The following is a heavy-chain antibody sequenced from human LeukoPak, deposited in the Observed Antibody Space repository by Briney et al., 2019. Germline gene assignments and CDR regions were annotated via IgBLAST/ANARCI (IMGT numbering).Heavy chain of an antibody. Sequence: ASVKVSCKASGYTFTTYYMHWVRQAPGQGLEWMGIINPSSGSTSYAQKFQDRVTMTRDMSTSTVYMELSSLRSEDTAVYYCARDRWGGDIVLMVWGKGTTVTVSS. J-gene: IGHJ6*04. V-gene: IGHV1-46*01. D-gene: IGHD2-8*01. CDR1: GYTFTTYY. CDR3: ARDRWGGDIVLMV. CDR2: INPSSGST.